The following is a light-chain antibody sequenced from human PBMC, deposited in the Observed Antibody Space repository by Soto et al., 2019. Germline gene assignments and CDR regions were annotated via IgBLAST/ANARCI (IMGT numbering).Light chain of an antibody. Sequence: PGERATLSCWASQSLRSSYLAWYQRKPGQAPRLLMFGASRRATGIPDRFNGSGSGTDFILTISRLEPEDVAVYYCQQHGTSPYTFGRGPCWRSN. J-gene: IGKJ2*01. CDR1: QSLRSSY. CDR3: QQHGTSPYT. V-gene: IGKV3-20*01. CDR2: GAS.